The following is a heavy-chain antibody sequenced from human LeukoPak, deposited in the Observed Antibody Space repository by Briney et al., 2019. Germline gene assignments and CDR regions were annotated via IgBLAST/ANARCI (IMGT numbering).Heavy chain of an antibody. J-gene: IGHJ4*02. V-gene: IGHV3-23*01. CDR3: AKADSAHYYDSSGLDY. CDR2: ISGSGGST. CDR1: GFTFSSYA. D-gene: IGHD3-22*01. Sequence: GGSLRLSCAASGFTFSSYAMSWVRQAPGKGLEWVSAISGSGGSTYYADSVKGRFTISRDNAKNSLYLQMNSLRAEDTALYYCAKADSAHYYDSSGLDYWGQGTLVTVSS.